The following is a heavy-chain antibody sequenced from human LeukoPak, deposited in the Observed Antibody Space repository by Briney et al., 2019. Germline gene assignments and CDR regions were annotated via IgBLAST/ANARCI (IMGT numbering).Heavy chain of an antibody. Sequence: GGSLRLSCAASGFTFSSYAMSWVRQAPGKGLEWVSATSGSGGNTYYADSVKGRFTISRDNSKKTLYLQLSRLRAEDTAVYYCAKDPGVARFGELWNYLDPWGQGNLGSVSS. CDR2: TSGSGGNT. V-gene: IGHV3-23*01. D-gene: IGHD3-10*01. CDR1: GFTFSSYA. CDR3: AKDPGVARFGELWNYLDP. J-gene: IGHJ5*02.